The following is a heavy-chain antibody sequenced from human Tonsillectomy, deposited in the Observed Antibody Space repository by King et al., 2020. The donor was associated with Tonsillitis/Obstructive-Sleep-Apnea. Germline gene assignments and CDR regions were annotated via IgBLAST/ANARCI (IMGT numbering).Heavy chain of an antibody. D-gene: IGHD5-12*01. V-gene: IGHV3-48*02. CDR2: IITDGSTI. CDR3: ARDRTEVDTITDDAFDV. CDR1: GFTFSSYS. J-gene: IGHJ3*01. Sequence: VQLVESGGGLVQPGGSLRLSCAASGFTFSSYSMNWVRQAPGKGLEWVSYIITDGSTIYYAGSVKGRFTISRDNAKNSLYLQMNSRRDEDTAVYYCARDRTEVDTITDDAFDVWGQGTMVTVSS.